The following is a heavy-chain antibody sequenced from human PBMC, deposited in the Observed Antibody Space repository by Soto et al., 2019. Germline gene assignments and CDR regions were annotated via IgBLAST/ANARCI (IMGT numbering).Heavy chain of an antibody. D-gene: IGHD3-9*01. CDR2: INHSGST. Sequence: TSETLSLTCAVYGGSFSGYYWSWIRQPPGKGLEWIGEINHSGSTNYNPSLKSRVTISVDTSKNQFSLKLSSVTAADTAVYYCARGDYDILTGYYPVDYWGQGTLVTVSS. J-gene: IGHJ4*02. V-gene: IGHV4-34*01. CDR3: ARGDYDILTGYYPVDY. CDR1: GGSFSGYY.